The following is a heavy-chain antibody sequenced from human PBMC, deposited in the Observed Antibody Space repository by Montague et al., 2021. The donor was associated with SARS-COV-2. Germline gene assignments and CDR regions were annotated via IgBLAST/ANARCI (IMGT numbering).Heavy chain of an antibody. J-gene: IGHJ4*02. CDR2: VAYSGXT. D-gene: IGHD3-9*01. V-gene: IGHV4-39*01. Sequence: ETLSLTCSVSGASIGSSHTYWGWIRQPPGKGLEWIGCVAYSGXTXYXXXXQXRVTISVYTPKSQFSLKLNSVTAADTAVYYCARSQLYYDLLTGFSESYYFDYWGQGTLATVSS. CDR1: GASIGSSHTY. CDR3: ARSQLYYDLLTGFSESYYFDY.